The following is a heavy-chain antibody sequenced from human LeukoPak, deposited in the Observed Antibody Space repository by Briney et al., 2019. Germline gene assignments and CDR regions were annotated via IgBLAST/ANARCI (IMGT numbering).Heavy chain of an antibody. CDR2: FDPEDGET. CDR3: ATATSGIAVAGTYIPELDY. Sequence: ASVKVSCKVSGYTLTGLSMHWLRQAPGKGLEWMGGFDPEDGETIYAQKFQGRVTMTEDTSTDTAYMELSSLRSEDTAVYYCATATSGIAVAGTYIPELDYWGQGTLVTVSS. J-gene: IGHJ4*02. V-gene: IGHV1-24*01. D-gene: IGHD6-19*01. CDR1: GYTLTGLS.